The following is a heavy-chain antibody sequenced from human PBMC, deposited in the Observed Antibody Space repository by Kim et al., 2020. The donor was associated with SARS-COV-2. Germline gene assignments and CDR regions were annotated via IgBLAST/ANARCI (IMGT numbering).Heavy chain of an antibody. CDR2: INPNSGGT. Sequence: ASVKVSCKASGYTFTGYYMHWVRQAPGQGLEWMGWINPNSGGTNYAQKFQGRVTMTRDTSISTAYMELSRLRSDDTAVYYCGIVPAAILLDGYFDYWGQGTLVTVSS. CDR3: GIVPAAILLDGYFDY. D-gene: IGHD2-2*01. CDR1: GYTFTGYY. V-gene: IGHV1-2*02. J-gene: IGHJ4*02.